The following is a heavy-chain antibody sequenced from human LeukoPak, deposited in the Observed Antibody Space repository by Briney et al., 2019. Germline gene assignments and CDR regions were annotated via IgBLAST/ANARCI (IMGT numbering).Heavy chain of an antibody. CDR3: ARQKWFGEPVDY. D-gene: IGHD3-10*01. J-gene: IGHJ4*02. V-gene: IGHV4-34*01. Sequence: PSETLSLTCAVYGGSFSGYYWSWIRQPPGKGLEWIGEINHSGSTNYNPSLKSRVTISVDTSKNQFSLKLSSVTAADTAVYYCARQKWFGEPVDYWGQGTLVTVSS. CDR1: GGSFSGYY. CDR2: INHSGST.